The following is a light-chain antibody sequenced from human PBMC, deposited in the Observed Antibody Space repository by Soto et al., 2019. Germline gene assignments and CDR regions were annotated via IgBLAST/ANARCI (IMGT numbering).Light chain of an antibody. CDR2: EGS. CDR1: SSDVGSYNL. J-gene: IGLJ1*01. V-gene: IGLV2-14*02. Sequence: QSALTQPASVSGSPGQSITISCTGTSSDVGSYNLVSWYQQHPGKAPKLMIYEGSKRPSGVSNRFSGSKSGNTASLTISGLQAEDEADYYCCSYAGRDTLYVFGSGTKLTVL. CDR3: CSYAGRDTLYV.